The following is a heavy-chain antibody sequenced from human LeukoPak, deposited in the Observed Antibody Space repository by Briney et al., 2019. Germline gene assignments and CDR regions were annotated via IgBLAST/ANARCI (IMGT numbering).Heavy chain of an antibody. CDR3: ARDHAVDTARGWFDP. CDR2: IYHSGST. CDR1: GGSISSSNW. D-gene: IGHD5-18*01. Sequence: PSETLSLTCAVSGGSISSSNWWSWVRQPPGKGLEWIGEIYHSGSTNYNPSLKSRVTISVDKSKNQFSLKLSSVTAADTAVYYCARDHAVDTARGWFDPWGQGTLVTVSS. V-gene: IGHV4-4*02. J-gene: IGHJ5*02.